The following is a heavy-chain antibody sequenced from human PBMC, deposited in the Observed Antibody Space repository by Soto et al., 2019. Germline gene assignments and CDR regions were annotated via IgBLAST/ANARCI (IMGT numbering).Heavy chain of an antibody. D-gene: IGHD3-10*01. Sequence: QVQLVESGGGVVQPGRSLRLSCAASGFTFSNYGMHWVRQTPGRGLEWVAVIWFAGGHIEYGESVKGRFTVSRDNSKNMLYLQRDNLGVEDTAVYYCARDEIPIWSYVGSFDSWGQGTLVTVSS. J-gene: IGHJ4*02. V-gene: IGHV3-33*01. CDR3: ARDEIPIWSYVGSFDS. CDR1: GFTFSNYG. CDR2: IWFAGGHI.